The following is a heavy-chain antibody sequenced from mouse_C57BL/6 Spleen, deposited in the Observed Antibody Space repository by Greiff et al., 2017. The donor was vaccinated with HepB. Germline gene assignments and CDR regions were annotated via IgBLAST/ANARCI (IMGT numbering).Heavy chain of an antibody. D-gene: IGHD1-3*01. CDR1: GYTFTSYW. J-gene: IGHJ2*01. CDR2: INPSNGGT. Sequence: QVQLQQPGTELVKPGASVKLSCKASGYTFTSYWMHWVKQRPGQGLVWIGNINPSNGGTNYNEKFKSKATLTVDKSSSTAYMQLSSLTSEDSAVYYCARHWSGNGGVFDYWGQGTTLTVSS. CDR3: ARHWSGNGGVFDY. V-gene: IGHV1-53*01.